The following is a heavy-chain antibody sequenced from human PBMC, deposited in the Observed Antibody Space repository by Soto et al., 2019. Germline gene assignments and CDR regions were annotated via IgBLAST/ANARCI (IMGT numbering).Heavy chain of an antibody. D-gene: IGHD3-9*01. CDR2: IIPIFGTA. Sequence: SVKVSCKASGGTFSSYAISWVRQAPGQGLEWMGGIIPIFGTANYAQKFQGRVTITADESTSTAYMELSSLRSEDTAVYYCARGPYYDILTGYYAYFDYWGQGTLVSVSS. J-gene: IGHJ4*02. CDR3: ARGPYYDILTGYYAYFDY. CDR1: GGTFSSYA. V-gene: IGHV1-69*13.